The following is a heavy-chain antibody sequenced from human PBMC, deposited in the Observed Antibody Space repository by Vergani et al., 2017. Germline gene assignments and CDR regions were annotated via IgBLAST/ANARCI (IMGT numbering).Heavy chain of an antibody. CDR3: ARVTWVDIVVVAAANAGAFDI. J-gene: IGHJ3*02. Sequence: QVQLVQSGAEVKKPGSSVKVSCKASGGTFSSYTISWVRQAPGQGLEWMGRIIPILGIANYAQKFQGRVTITADKSTSTAYMELSSLRSEDTAVYYCARVTWVDIVVVAAANAGAFDIWGQGTMVTVSS. V-gene: IGHV1-69*02. CDR2: IIPILGIA. D-gene: IGHD2-2*03. CDR1: GGTFSSYT.